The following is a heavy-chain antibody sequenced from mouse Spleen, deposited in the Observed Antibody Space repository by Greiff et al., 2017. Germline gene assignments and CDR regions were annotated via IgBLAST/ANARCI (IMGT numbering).Heavy chain of an antibody. CDR1: GFTFSSYA. V-gene: IGHV5-9-3*01. CDR3: ARIYYGNYVRFAY. Sequence: EVQGVESGGGLVKLGGSLKLSCAASGFTFSSYAMSWVRQTPEKRLEWVATISSGGGNTYYPDSVKGRFTISRDNAKNTLYLQMSSLKSEDTAMYYCARIYYGNYVRFAYWGQGTLVTVSA. J-gene: IGHJ3*01. D-gene: IGHD2-1*01. CDR2: ISSGGGNT.